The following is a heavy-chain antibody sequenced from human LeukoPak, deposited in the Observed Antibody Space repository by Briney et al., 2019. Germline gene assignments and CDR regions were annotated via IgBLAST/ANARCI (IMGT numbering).Heavy chain of an antibody. D-gene: IGHD3-22*01. CDR3: TIAGYYDSSGYYQTFDY. V-gene: IGHV3-15*01. Sequence: PGGSLRLSCAASGFTFSNAWMSWVRQAPGKGLEWVGRIKSKTDGGTADYAAPVKGRFTISRDDSKNPLYLQMNSLKTEDTAVYYCTIAGYYDSSGYYQTFDYWGQGTLVTVSS. J-gene: IGHJ4*02. CDR2: IKSKTDGGTA. CDR1: GFTFSNAW.